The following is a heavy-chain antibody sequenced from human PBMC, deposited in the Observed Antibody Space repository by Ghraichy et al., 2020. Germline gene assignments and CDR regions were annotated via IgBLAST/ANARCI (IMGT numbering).Heavy chain of an antibody. CDR2: IYHSGST. CDR3: ARVATVAAWFDP. Sequence: SETLSLTCAVSGGSISSSNWWSWVRQPPGKGLEWIGEIYHSGSTNYNPSLKSRVTISVGKSKNQFSLKLSSVTAADTAVYYCARVATVAAWFDPWGQGTLVTVSS. CDR1: GGSISSSNW. J-gene: IGHJ5*02. D-gene: IGHD6-19*01. V-gene: IGHV4-4*02.